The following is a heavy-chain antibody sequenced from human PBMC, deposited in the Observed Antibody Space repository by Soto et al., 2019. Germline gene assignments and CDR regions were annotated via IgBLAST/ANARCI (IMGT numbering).Heavy chain of an antibody. V-gene: IGHV3-49*03. Sequence: GGSLRLSCTASGFTFGDYAMTWFRQAPGKGLEWVGFIRSKAYGGTTEYAASVKGRFTISRDDSKSIAYLQMNSLKTEDTAVYYCTRVDYGEDPNLTPRGFDPWGQGTLVTVS. CDR3: TRVDYGEDPNLTPRGFDP. D-gene: IGHD4-17*01. CDR1: GFTFGDYA. J-gene: IGHJ5*02. CDR2: IRSKAYGGTT.